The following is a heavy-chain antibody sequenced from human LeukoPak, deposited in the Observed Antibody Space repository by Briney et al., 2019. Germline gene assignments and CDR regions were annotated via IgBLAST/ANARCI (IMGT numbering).Heavy chain of an antibody. Sequence: SETLSLTCAVYGGSFSGYYWSWIRQPPGKGLEWIGEINHSGSTNYNPSLKSRVTISVDTSKNQFSLKLSSVTAADTAVYYCARAPIKLYNSSGWYRSRYFDYWGQGTLVTVSS. J-gene: IGHJ4*02. D-gene: IGHD6-19*01. CDR3: ARAPIKLYNSSGWYRSRYFDY. CDR2: INHSGST. CDR1: GGSFSGYY. V-gene: IGHV4-34*01.